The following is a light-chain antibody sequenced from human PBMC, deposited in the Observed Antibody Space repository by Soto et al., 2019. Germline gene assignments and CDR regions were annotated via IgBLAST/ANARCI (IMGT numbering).Light chain of an antibody. CDR1: QNINNY. V-gene: IGKV1-39*01. Sequence: IRSSLCPPCLCLSYRDSVTTTCLASQNINNYLNWYQQRPGQAPQLLIFTASSFQGGVPARFSASGSRTDFTLTISRLQPDDFATYYCQQNYAAPFTFGPGTKVDIK. CDR2: TAS. CDR3: QQNYAAPFT. J-gene: IGKJ3*01.